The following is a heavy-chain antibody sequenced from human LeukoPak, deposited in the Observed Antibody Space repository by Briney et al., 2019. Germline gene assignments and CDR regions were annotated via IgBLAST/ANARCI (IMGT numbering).Heavy chain of an antibody. CDR1: GFTVSSNY. CDR2: IYSGGST. J-gene: IGHJ4*02. V-gene: IGHV3-53*01. CDR3: ARDGSAYNFDY. D-gene: IGHD5-24*01. Sequence: GGSLRLSCAASGFTVSSNYMSWVRQAPGKGLEWVSVIYSGGSTYYADSVKGRFTISRDNAKNTLNLQMNSLRAEDTAVYFCARDGSAYNFDYWGQGVLVTVSS.